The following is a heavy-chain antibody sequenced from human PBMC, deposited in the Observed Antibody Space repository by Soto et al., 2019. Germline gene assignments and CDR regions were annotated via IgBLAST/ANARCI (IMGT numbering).Heavy chain of an antibody. J-gene: IGHJ4*02. CDR1: GGSISSGGHY. D-gene: IGHD2-2*02. CDR3: AAPYRHFDF. V-gene: IGHV4-39*01. Sequence: QLQLQESGPGLVKPSETLSLTCSVSGGSISSGGHYWAWIRQPPGKGLEWIASIYYSGTTYYNPSLKSRVTISVEDSKNQFSLKLRSLTATDTAVYYCAAPYRHFDFWGQGILVTVSS. CDR2: IYYSGTT.